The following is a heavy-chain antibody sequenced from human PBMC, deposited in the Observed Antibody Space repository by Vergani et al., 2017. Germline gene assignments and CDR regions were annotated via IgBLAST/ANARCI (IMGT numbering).Heavy chain of an antibody. V-gene: IGHV3-30-3*01. CDR1: GFTFSSYA. Sequence: VQLVESGGGLVQPGGSLRLSCAASGFTFSSYAMHWVRQAPGKGLEWVAVISYDGSNKYYADSVKGRFTISRDKSKNTLYLQMNSLRAEDTAVYYCARGPPEIAAAGTDYGMDVWGQGTTVTVSS. CDR3: ARGPPEIAAAGTDYGMDV. CDR2: ISYDGSNK. D-gene: IGHD6-13*01. J-gene: IGHJ6*02.